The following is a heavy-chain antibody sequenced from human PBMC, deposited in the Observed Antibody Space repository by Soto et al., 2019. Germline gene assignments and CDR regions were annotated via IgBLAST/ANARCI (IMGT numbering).Heavy chain of an antibody. Sequence: QVQLVQSGAEVKKPGSSVKVSCKASGGTFSSYAISWVRQAPGQGLEWMGGIIPIFATANYAQKFQGRVTITAHKSTSTSYMELSSLRSNDTAVYYCAIAEEGHRLRGMDVCGQGTTVTVSS. CDR3: AIAEEGHRLRGMDV. D-gene: IGHD6-25*01. CDR1: GGTFSSYA. V-gene: IGHV1-69*06. J-gene: IGHJ6*02. CDR2: IIPIFATA.